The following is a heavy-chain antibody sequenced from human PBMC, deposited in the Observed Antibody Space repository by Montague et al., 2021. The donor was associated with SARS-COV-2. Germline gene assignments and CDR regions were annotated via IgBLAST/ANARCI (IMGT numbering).Heavy chain of an antibody. CDR1: GGSLSGYY. CDR2: ISQSGST. D-gene: IGHD2-2*01. CDR3: ARVAYRLLFVRRNYGMDV. J-gene: IGHJ6*02. Sequence: SETLSLTCAVYGGSLSGYYWSWIRQPPGEGLEWIAEISQSGSTSYNPSLKSRVTISVDTSKNQFPLKLSSATAADTAAYYCARVAYRLLFVRRNYGMDVWGQGTTVTVSS. V-gene: IGHV4-34*01.